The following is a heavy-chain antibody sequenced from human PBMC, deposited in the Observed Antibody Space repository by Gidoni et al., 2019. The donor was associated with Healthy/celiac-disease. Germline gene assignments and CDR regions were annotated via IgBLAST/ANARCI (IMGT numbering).Heavy chain of an antibody. D-gene: IGHD3-10*01. CDR3: ARGGYYYGSGSYGEWDY. CDR1: GYTFTGYY. J-gene: IGHJ4*02. CDR2: INPNSGGT. V-gene: IGHV1-2*02. Sequence: QVQLVQSGAEVKKPGASVKVSCTASGYTFTGYYMHWVRQAPGQGLEWMGWINPNSGGTNYAQKFQGRVTMTRDTSISTAYMELSRLRSDDTAVYYCARGGYYYGSGSYGEWDYWGQGTLVTVSS.